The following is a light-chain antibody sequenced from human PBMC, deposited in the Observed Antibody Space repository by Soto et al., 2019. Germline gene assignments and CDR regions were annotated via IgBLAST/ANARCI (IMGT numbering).Light chain of an antibody. CDR1: SSDVGGYNY. J-gene: IGLJ1*01. CDR2: EVS. CDR3: SSYTGSSTPSV. V-gene: IGLV2-14*01. Sequence: TRAVSVSASCGGSTTISCTGTSSDVGGYNYVSWYQQHPGKAPKMLIYEVSHPPSGVSNRFSGSKSGNTASLTMSGLQADDEADYYCSSYTGSSTPSVFGTGTKVTVL.